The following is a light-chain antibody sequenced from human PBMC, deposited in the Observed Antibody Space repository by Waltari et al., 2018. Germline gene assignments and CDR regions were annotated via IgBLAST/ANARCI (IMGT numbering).Light chain of an antibody. Sequence: DIVMTQSPDSLAVSLVERATINCKSSQSVLYSSNNRNYLGWYQHKPGQPPKLLIYWASTRESGLPDRFSGSGSGTDFTLTISSLQAEDVAVYYCQQYYTSPRTFGQGTKVEIK. CDR1: QSVLYSSNNRNY. CDR2: WAS. J-gene: IGKJ1*01. V-gene: IGKV4-1*01. CDR3: QQYYTSPRT.